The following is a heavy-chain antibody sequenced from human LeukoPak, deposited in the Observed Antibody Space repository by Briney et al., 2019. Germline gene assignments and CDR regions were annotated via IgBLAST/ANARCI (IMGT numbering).Heavy chain of an antibody. CDR1: GGSFSGYY. CDR2: INHSGST. J-gene: IGHJ4*02. Sequence: SETLSLTCAVYGGSFSGYYWSWIRQPPGKGLEWIGEINHSGSTFYNPSLRSRVTIYADTSKNQFSLKLSSVTAADTAVYYCAKHGRFLRLGELSLYPDYWGQGTLVTVSS. D-gene: IGHD3-16*02. V-gene: IGHV4-34*01. CDR3: AKHGRFLRLGELSLYPDY.